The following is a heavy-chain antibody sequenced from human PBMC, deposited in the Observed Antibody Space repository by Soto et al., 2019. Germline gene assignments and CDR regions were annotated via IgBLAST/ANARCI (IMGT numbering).Heavy chain of an antibody. CDR2: IYYSGST. Sequence: PSETLSLTCTVSGGSISSYYWSWIRQPPGKGLEWIGYIYYSGSTNYNPSLKSRVTISVDTSKNQFSLKLSSVTAADTAVYYCARYYVWGSYRSNYYYYGMDVCGQGTTVTVSS. D-gene: IGHD3-16*02. CDR1: GGSISSYY. V-gene: IGHV4-59*01. CDR3: ARYYVWGSYRSNYYYYGMDV. J-gene: IGHJ6*02.